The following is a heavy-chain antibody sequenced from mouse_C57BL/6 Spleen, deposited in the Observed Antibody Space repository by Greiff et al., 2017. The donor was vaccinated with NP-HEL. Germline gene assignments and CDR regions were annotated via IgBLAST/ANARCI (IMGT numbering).Heavy chain of an antibody. J-gene: IGHJ1*03. V-gene: IGHV1-64*01. CDR1: GYTFTSYW. CDR3: ARSRGYVNYGYFDV. CDR2: IHPNSGST. Sequence: QVQLQQPGAELVKPGASVKLSCKASGYTFTSYWMHWVKQRPGQGLEWIGMIHPNSGSTNYNEKFKSKATLTVDKSSSTAYMQLSSLTSEDSAVYYCARSRGYVNYGYFDVWGTGTTVTVSS. D-gene: IGHD2-2*01.